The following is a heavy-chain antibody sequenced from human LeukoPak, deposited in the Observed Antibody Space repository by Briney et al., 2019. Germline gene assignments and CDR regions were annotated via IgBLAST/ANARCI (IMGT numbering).Heavy chain of an antibody. CDR3: ASHTYRGAFDI. J-gene: IGHJ3*02. Sequence: SETLSLTXTVSGGSFSSNTYYWGWIRLPPGNGLELIGSISYSGTTYYNPSLKSRVTISVDTSKSQFSLKLSSVTAADTAVYFCASHTYRGAFDIWGQGTMVTVSS. CDR2: ISYSGTT. V-gene: IGHV4-39*01. D-gene: IGHD2-2*02. CDR1: GGSFSSNTYY.